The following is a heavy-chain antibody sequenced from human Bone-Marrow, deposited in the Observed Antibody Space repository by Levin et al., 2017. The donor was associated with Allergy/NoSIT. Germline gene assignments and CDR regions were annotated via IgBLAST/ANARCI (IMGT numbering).Heavy chain of an antibody. V-gene: IGHV3-74*01. Sequence: LSGGSLRLSCEASFSINWVHWIRQAPGKGLVWVSRIAGDGKSESYADSVKGRFTISRDSAKNTVYLQMNSLRAEDTALYYCARDPHGLWDTSDSAPHDAFDIWGQGTMVTVSS. CDR2: IAGDGKSE. D-gene: IGHD1-26*01. CDR1: FSINW. CDR3: ARDPHGLWDTSDSAPHDAFDI. J-gene: IGHJ3*02.